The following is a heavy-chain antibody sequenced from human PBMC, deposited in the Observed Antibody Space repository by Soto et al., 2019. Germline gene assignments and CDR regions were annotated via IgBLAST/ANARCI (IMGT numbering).Heavy chain of an antibody. CDR3: AKDHGPYGVGLDY. CDR2: ISSRGGRT. V-gene: IGHV3-23*01. D-gene: IGHD4-17*01. Sequence: EVQLLESGGGLVQPGGSLRLSCAASGFTFNSYAMSWVRQAPGKGLEWVSAISSRGGRTHYADSVKGRFTISRDNSKNTLYLQVNSLRAEDTAVYYCAKDHGPYGVGLDYWGQGTLVTVSS. CDR1: GFTFNSYA. J-gene: IGHJ4*02.